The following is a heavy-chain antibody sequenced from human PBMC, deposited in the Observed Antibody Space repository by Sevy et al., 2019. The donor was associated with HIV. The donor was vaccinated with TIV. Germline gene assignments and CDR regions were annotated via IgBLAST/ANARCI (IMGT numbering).Heavy chain of an antibody. V-gene: IGHV1-8*01. CDR2: MNPNRGNT. CDR3: ARGRIEMATIWQDY. Sequence: ASVKVSCKASGYTFTSYDINWVRQATGQGLEWMGWMNPNRGNTGYAQKFQGRVTMTRNTSISTAYMELSSLRSEDTAVYYCARGRIEMATIWQDYWGQGTLVTVSS. J-gene: IGHJ4*02. CDR1: GYTFTSYD. D-gene: IGHD5-12*01.